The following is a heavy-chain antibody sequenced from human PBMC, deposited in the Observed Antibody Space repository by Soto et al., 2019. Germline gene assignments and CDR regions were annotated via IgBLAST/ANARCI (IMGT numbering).Heavy chain of an antibody. CDR3: TNVCYFDWLLSRRIDY. V-gene: IGHV3-15*01. Sequence: EVQLVESGGGLVKPGGSLRLSCAASGFTFSNAWMSWVRQAPGKGLEWVGRIKSKIDGGTKDYAAPVKGSFTISRDDSKNTLYLKMNSLKAEDTAVYYCTNVCYFDWLLSRRIDYWGQGTLVTVSS. D-gene: IGHD3-9*01. J-gene: IGHJ4*02. CDR1: GFTFSNAW. CDR2: IKSKIDGGTK.